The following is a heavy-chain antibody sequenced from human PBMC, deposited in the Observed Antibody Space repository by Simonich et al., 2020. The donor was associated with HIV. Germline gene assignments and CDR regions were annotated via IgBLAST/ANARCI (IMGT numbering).Heavy chain of an antibody. D-gene: IGHD3-10*01. CDR2: INHRGST. CDR3: ARAGLTMVRGVPASFDV. Sequence: QVELQQWGAGLLKPSETLSLTCAVFHGSFSDYYWSWIRQPPGKGLGWIGEINHRGSTKYNPSLKSRFTISVDTSKNQFSLKLRSVTAADTAVYYCARAGLTMVRGVPASFDVWGQGTMVTVSS. V-gene: IGHV4-34*01. CDR1: HGSFSDYY. J-gene: IGHJ3*01.